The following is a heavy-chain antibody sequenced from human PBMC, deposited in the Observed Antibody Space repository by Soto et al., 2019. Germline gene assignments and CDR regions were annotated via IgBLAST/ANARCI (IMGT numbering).Heavy chain of an antibody. CDR1: GYTFDIYT. V-gene: IGHV1-69*02. CDR2: VIPLLAIV. D-gene: IGHD1-26*01. Sequence: QVQVVQSGAEVKKPGSSVKVSCKSSGYTFDIYTVTWVRQAPGQGLEWMGRVIPLLAIVNYAQEFQDRVTITAARTTSRVYIELSSRRSEDTDIYYCGSGGLGAAGRMDVWGQGTTATVSS. CDR3: GSGGLGAAGRMDV. J-gene: IGHJ6*01.